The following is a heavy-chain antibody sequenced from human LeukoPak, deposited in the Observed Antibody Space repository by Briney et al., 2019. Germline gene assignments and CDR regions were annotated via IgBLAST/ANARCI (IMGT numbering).Heavy chain of an antibody. V-gene: IGHV4-4*07. CDR3: ATDFYIVREARGLNRFDY. CDR1: GCSISSYY. D-gene: IGHD3-10*01. Sequence: SETLSLTCTVSGCSISSYYLSWIRQPAGKGLEWIWRIYTSGSTNYNPYLKSRVTMSVDTSKNQFSMKLSSVTAADTGVDYYATDFYIVREARGLNRFDYWGQGTLVTVSS. CDR2: IYTSGST. J-gene: IGHJ5*01.